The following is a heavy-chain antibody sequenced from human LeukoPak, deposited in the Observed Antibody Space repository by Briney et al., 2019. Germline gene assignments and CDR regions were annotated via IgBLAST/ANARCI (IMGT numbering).Heavy chain of an antibody. CDR2: FDPEDGET. CDR1: GYTRTELS. D-gene: IGHD5-12*01. V-gene: IGHV1-24*01. Sequence: ASVKVSCKVSGYTRTELSMHWVRQAPGKGLEWMGGFDPEDGETIYAQKFQGRVTMTEDTSTDTAYMELSSLRSEDTAVYYCATVGSGYDGSTPYYYYGMDVWGQGTTVTISS. J-gene: IGHJ6*02. CDR3: ATVGSGYDGSTPYYYYGMDV.